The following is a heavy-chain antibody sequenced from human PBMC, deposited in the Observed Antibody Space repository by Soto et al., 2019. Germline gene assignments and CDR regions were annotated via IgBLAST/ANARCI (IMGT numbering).Heavy chain of an antibody. V-gene: IGHV4-31*03. D-gene: IGHD6-6*01. CDR1: GGSISSGGYY. Sequence: LSLTCTVSGGSISSGGYYWCWIRQHPGKGLEWIGYIYYSGSTYYNPSLKSRVTISVDTSKNQFSLKLSSVTAADTAVYYCARGKGGQLQYYYYYYGMDVWGQGTTVTASS. J-gene: IGHJ6*02. CDR3: ARGKGGQLQYYYYYYGMDV. CDR2: IYYSGST.